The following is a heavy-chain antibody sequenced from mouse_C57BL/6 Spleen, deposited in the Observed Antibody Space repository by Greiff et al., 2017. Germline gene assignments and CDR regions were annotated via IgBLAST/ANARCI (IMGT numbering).Heavy chain of an antibody. Sequence: QVQLQQSGAELAKPGASVKLSCKASGYTFTSYWKTWVKQRPGQGLEWIGYINPSSGYTNYNEKFKSKATLTVDKSSSTAYMQLSSLTSEDSAVYYCAGGPCYYGSSFWGHGTTLTVSS. CDR3: AGGPCYYGSSF. D-gene: IGHD1-1*01. J-gene: IGHJ2*01. CDR1: GYTFTSYW. CDR2: INPSSGYT. V-gene: IGHV1-7*01.